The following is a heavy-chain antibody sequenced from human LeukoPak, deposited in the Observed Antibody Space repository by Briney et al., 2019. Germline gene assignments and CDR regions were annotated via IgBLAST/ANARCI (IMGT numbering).Heavy chain of an antibody. CDR1: GFTFSTYA. CDR2: ISGGRTT. D-gene: IGHD2-15*01. CDR3: ARDVVAVGY. V-gene: IGHV3-69-1*01. Sequence: GGSLRLSCAASGFTFSTYAMTWVRQAPGKGLEWVSTISGGRTTYYADSVKGRFTISRDNAKNSLYLQMNSLRAEDTAVYYCARDVVAVGYWGQGTLVTVSS. J-gene: IGHJ4*02.